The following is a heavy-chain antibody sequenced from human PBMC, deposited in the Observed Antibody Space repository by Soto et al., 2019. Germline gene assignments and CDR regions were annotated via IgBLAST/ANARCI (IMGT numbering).Heavy chain of an antibody. J-gene: IGHJ4*02. CDR1: GGSISSGGYY. CDR2: IYYSGST. V-gene: IGHV4-31*03. Sequence: QVQLQESGPGLVKPSQTLSLTCTVSGGSISSGGYYWSWIRQHPGKGLEWIGYIYYSGSTYYNPSPKSRVTLXVXASKNQFSLKLSSVTAADTAVYYCARSSTSANYFDYWGQGTLVTVSS. D-gene: IGHD2-2*01. CDR3: ARSSTSANYFDY.